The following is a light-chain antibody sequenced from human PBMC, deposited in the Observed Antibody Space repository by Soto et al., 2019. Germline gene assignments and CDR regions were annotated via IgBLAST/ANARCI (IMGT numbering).Light chain of an antibody. CDR1: SSDVGGYNY. J-gene: IGLJ2*01. CDR2: DVN. CDR3: SSYTSSITLV. V-gene: IGLV2-14*01. Sequence: QSALTQPASVSGSPGQSITISCTGTSSDVGGYNYVPWYQQHPGKAPKLMIYDVNNRPSGVSNRFSGSKSGNTASLTISGLQAEDEGDYYCSSYTSSITLVFGGGTKVTVL.